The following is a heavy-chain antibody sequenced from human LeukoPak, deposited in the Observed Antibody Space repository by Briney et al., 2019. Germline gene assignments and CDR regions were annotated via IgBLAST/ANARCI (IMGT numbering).Heavy chain of an antibody. D-gene: IGHD2-2*02. CDR1: GFTFSSYA. CDR3: EFIVVVPAAISFGPDY. V-gene: IGHV3-23*01. Sequence: PGGSLRLSCAASGFTFSSYAMSWVRQAPGKGLEWVSAISGSGGSTYYADSVKGRFTISRDNSKNTLYLQMNSLRAEDTAVYYCEFIVVVPAAISFGPDYWGQGTLVTVSS. J-gene: IGHJ4*02. CDR2: ISGSGGST.